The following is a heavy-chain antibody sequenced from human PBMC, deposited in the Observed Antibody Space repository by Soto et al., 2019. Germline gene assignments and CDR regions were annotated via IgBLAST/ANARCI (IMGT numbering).Heavy chain of an antibody. D-gene: IGHD1-26*01. Sequence: QVQLVQAGAEVKKPGSSVKVSCNASGGTFSSYAISWMRQAPGQGLEWMGGIIPIFGTANYAQKFQGRVTITADECTSTADMELSSLRSEDTAVYYCARMSDPVGWFDPWGQGTLVTVSS. CDR3: ARMSDPVGWFDP. J-gene: IGHJ5*02. CDR2: IIPIFGTA. CDR1: GGTFSSYA. V-gene: IGHV1-69*01.